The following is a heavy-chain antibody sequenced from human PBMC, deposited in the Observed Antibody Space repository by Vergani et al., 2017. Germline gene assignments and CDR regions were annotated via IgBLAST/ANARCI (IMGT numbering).Heavy chain of an antibody. CDR2: IYTSGST. D-gene: IGHD2-15*01. CDR1: GGSISSGSYY. J-gene: IGHJ3*02. CDR3: ARRVVVVAAQAGDAFDI. Sequence: QVQLQESGPGLVKPSQTLSLTCTVSGGSISSGSYYWSWIRPPAGKGLEWIGRIYTSGSTNYNPSLKSRVTISVDTSKNQFSLKLSSVTAADTAVYYCARRVVVVAAQAGDAFDIWGQGTMVTVSS. V-gene: IGHV4-61*02.